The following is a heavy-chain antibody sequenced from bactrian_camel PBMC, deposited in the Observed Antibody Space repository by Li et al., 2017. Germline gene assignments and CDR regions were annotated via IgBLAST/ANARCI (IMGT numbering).Heavy chain of an antibody. CDR3: AAHTRRIHIMDHSWTSQDAYDY. V-gene: IGHV3S63*01. CDR2: IRADGSK. J-gene: IGHJ4*01. D-gene: IGHD3*01. Sequence: QVQLVESGGDSVQAGGSLTLSCTASEFTFEDSDVGWYRQVPDFPCEWISTIRADGSKEYADSVKGRFAISQNNAKTTTWLQMNNLKLDDTAMYYCAAHTRRIHIMDHSWTSQDAYDYWGQGTQVTVS. CDR1: EFTFEDSD.